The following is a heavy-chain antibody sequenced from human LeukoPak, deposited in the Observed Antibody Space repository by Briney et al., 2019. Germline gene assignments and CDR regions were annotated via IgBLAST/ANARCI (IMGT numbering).Heavy chain of an antibody. J-gene: IGHJ4*02. CDR3: AKEVGFYYYDSSGLAIDY. D-gene: IGHD3-22*01. V-gene: IGHV3-30*18. CDR1: GFTFSSYG. CDR2: ISYDGSNK. Sequence: GRSLRLSCAASGFTFSSYGMHWVRQAPGKGLEWVAVISYDGSNKYYADSVKGRFTISRDNSKNTLYLQMNSLRAEDTAVYYCAKEVGFYYYDSSGLAIDYWGQGTLVTASS.